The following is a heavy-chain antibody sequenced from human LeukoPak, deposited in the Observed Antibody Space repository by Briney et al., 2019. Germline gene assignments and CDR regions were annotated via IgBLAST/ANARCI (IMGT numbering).Heavy chain of an antibody. CDR2: ISNEGSIK. CDR3: ARDSYDSWSGNRARVEGELDY. Sequence: GRSLRLSCAATGFIFSRYGMHWVRQAPGKALEWVAVISNEGSIKYYLDSAKGRFTISKDNSNNTLYLQMNSLMSEDTAVYYCARDSYDSWSGNRARVEGELDYWGQGTAVTVSS. CDR1: GFIFSRYG. J-gene: IGHJ4*02. D-gene: IGHD3-3*01. V-gene: IGHV3-30*03.